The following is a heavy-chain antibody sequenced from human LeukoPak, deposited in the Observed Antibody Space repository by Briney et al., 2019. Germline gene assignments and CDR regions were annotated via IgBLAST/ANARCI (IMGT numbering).Heavy chain of an antibody. D-gene: IGHD3-3*01. V-gene: IGHV3-7*01. CDR3: ARVDLQKGRSVYRALDH. Sequence: PGASLRLSCAASGFTLGDYLMTWLRQPPGKGLEWVGNIKEDASEKYYVGSVEGRVTISRDNAKNSLYLQMSSLRVEDTAVYYCARVDLQKGRSVYRALDHWGQGTLVTVSS. J-gene: IGHJ4*02. CDR2: IKEDASEK. CDR1: GFTLGDYL.